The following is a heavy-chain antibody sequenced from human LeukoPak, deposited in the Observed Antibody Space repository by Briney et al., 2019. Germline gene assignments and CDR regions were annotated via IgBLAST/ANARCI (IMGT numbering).Heavy chain of an antibody. CDR1: GYTFTSYG. D-gene: IGHD3-10*01. Sequence: VASVKLSCKASGYTFTSYGISWVRQVPGQGLEWMGWISPYNGHTKYADKLQGRITMTTDTSTSTAYMELRSLRSDDTAVYSCARDRNNYGSGSYPSDYWGQGTLVTVSS. V-gene: IGHV1-18*01. CDR3: ARDRNNYGSGSYPSDY. CDR2: ISPYNGHT. J-gene: IGHJ4*02.